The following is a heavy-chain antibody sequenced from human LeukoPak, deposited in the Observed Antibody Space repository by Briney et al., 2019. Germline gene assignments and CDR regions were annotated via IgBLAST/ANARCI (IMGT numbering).Heavy chain of an antibody. CDR2: IYYSGST. J-gene: IGHJ4*02. D-gene: IGHD3-3*02. CDR1: GGSISSGDYY. Sequence: SQTLSLTCTVSGGSISSGDYYWSWIRQPPGKGLEWIGYIYYSGSTYYNPSLKSRVTISVDTSKNQFSLKLSPVAAADTAVYYCARDEISSCAFDYWGQGTLVTVSS. V-gene: IGHV4-30-4*01. CDR3: ARDEISSCAFDY.